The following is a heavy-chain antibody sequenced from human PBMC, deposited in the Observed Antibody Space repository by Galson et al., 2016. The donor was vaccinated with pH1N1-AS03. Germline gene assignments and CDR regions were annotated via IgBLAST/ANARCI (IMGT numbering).Heavy chain of an antibody. D-gene: IGHD6-19*01. CDR1: GYSFINYT. Sequence: QSGAEVKKPGESLKVSCKASGYSFINYTIQRLEWMGWLNSTSGNTEYSQKFQGRVTITRDTSASTASMELSSLRSEDTAVYYCAKVGIVISSGWYGRFDYWGQGTLVTVSS. V-gene: IGHV1-3*01. CDR3: AKVGIVISSGWYGRFDY. J-gene: IGHJ4*02. CDR2: LNSTSGNT.